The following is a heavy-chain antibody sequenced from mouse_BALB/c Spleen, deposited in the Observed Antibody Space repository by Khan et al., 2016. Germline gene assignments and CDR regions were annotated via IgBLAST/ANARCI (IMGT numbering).Heavy chain of an antibody. J-gene: IGHJ3*01. CDR1: GYSITSDYA. V-gene: IGHV3-2*02. D-gene: IGHD1-1*02. CDR3: ARSNYYGDSPAWFAY. Sequence: EVQLQESGPGLVKPSQSLSLTCTVTGYSITSDYAWNWIRQFPGNKLEWMGYITYSGSTSYTPSLKSRISITRDTSKNQFFLQLNSVTTEDTATYYCARSNYYGDSPAWFAYWGQGTLVTVSA. CDR2: ITYSGST.